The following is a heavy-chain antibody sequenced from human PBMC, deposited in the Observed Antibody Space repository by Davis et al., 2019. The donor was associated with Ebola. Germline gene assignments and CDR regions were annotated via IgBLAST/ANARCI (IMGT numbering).Heavy chain of an antibody. D-gene: IGHD2-15*01. CDR2: IYYSGST. CDR3: ARDGRSSTNAYGMDV. CDR1: GGSISSYY. V-gene: IGHV4-59*01. Sequence: SETLSLTCTVSGGSISSYYWSWIRQPPGKGLEWLGYIYYSGSTNYNPSLKSRITISVDTSKHQFSLKLSSVTAADTAVYYCARDGRSSTNAYGMDVWGQGTTVTVSS. J-gene: IGHJ6*02.